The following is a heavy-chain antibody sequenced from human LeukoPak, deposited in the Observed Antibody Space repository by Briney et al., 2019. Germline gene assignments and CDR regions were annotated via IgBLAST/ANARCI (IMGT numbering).Heavy chain of an antibody. D-gene: IGHD3-16*01. CDR1: GYTFTSYY. CDR3: ARDFRGGEGGAAFYYFDY. CDR2: INPSGGST. J-gene: IGHJ4*02. Sequence: ASVKVSCKASGYTFTSYYMHWVRQAPGQGLEWMGIINPSGGSTSYAQKFQGRVTMTRDTSTSTVYMELSSLRSEDTAVYYCARDFRGGEGGAAFYYFDYWGQGTLVTVSS. V-gene: IGHV1-46*01.